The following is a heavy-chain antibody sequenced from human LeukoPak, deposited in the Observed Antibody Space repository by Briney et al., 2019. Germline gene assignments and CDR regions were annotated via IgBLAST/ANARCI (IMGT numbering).Heavy chain of an antibody. Sequence: AASVKVSCKVSGYTLTGLFMHWVRQAPGKGLEWMGGFDPEGGETIYAQKFQGRVTMTEDTSTDTAYMELSSLRSEDTAVYYCATDAARHTDAFDIWGQGTMVTVSS. CDR2: FDPEGGET. D-gene: IGHD2-15*01. CDR1: GYTLTGLF. J-gene: IGHJ3*02. V-gene: IGHV1-24*01. CDR3: ATDAARHTDAFDI.